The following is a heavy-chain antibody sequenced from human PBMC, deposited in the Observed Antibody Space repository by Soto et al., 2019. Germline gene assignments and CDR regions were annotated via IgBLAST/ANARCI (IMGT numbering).Heavy chain of an antibody. D-gene: IGHD3-22*01. J-gene: IGHJ4*02. CDR1: GFTFSSYG. CDR3: AKDGYYYDGRGYYGWDH. V-gene: IGHV3-30*18. Sequence: QAQLVESGGGVVQPGRSLRLSCVDSGFTFSSYGMHWVRQAPGKGLEWVAGISYDGRNEFYEDSVKGRFTISRDNSKSTLYLQMNSLRPEDTDVDYCAKDGYYYDGRGYYGWDHWGQGALVIVSS. CDR2: ISYDGRNE.